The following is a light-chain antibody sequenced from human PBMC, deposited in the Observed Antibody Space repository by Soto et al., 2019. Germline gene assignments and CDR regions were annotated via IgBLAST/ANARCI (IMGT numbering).Light chain of an antibody. V-gene: IGKV3-15*01. Sequence: DIVMTQSPATLSVSPGGRATLSCRASQSVGSNVAWYQQKPGQPPRLLIYGASTRAAGVPARFSGSGYGTDFNLTISGLEPEDFAVYFCQQRSYWPLTFGGGTKVDIK. CDR1: QSVGSN. J-gene: IGKJ4*01. CDR2: GAS. CDR3: QQRSYWPLT.